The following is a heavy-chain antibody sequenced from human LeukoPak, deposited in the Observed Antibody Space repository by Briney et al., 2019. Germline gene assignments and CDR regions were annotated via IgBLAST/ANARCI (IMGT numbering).Heavy chain of an antibody. V-gene: IGHV5-51*01. J-gene: IGHJ4*02. CDR1: GYSFTSYS. D-gene: IGHD2-15*01. Sequence: GESLKISCKASGYSFTSYSIGWVRQMPGKGLEWMGIIYPGDSDTRYSPSFQGQVTISADKSISTAYLQWSSLKASDTAMYYCARHYCSGGSCYPYFDYWGQGTLVTVSS. CDR3: ARHYCSGGSCYPYFDY. CDR2: IYPGDSDT.